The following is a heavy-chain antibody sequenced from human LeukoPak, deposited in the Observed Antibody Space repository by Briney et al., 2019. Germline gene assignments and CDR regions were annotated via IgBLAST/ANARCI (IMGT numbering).Heavy chain of an antibody. D-gene: IGHD7-27*01. J-gene: IGHJ6*02. CDR3: SRASGYGLDV. V-gene: IGHV4-59*01. CDR1: GGSISNFY. Sequence: SETLSLTCTVSGGSISNFYCNWIRQPPGKGLEWIGYMAYRGSTNSNPSLRSRVTMSSDRAKKQFSLKLNSVTAADTAVYYCSRASGYGLDVWGQGTTVTVSS. CDR2: MAYRGST.